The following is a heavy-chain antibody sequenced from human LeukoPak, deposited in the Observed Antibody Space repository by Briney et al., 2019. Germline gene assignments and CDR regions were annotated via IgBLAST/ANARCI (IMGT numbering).Heavy chain of an antibody. D-gene: IGHD3-3*01. J-gene: IGHJ6*02. CDR3: ARDGKRVTTQFYYYGIDL. CDR1: GFNVSSFG. V-gene: IGHV3-33*05. CDR2: ISSIVDNK. Sequence: SGGSLRLSCTVSGFNVSSFGIHWVRQAPGRGLEWVSDISSIVDNKFYGDSVKGRFTISRDNAKKSVYLQMNSLRAEDAALYHCARDGKRVTTQFYYYGIDLWGQGTTVTVSS.